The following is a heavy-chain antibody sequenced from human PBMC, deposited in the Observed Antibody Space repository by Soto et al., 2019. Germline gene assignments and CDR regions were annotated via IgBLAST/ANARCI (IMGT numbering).Heavy chain of an antibody. D-gene: IGHD2-2*01. CDR3: TTDHYCSSTSCYLFGYY. Sequence: GGSLRLSCAASGFTFSNAWMSWVRQAPGKGLEWVGRIKSKTDGGTTDYAAPVKGRFTISRDDSKNTLYLQMNSLKTEDTAVYYCTTDHYCSSTSCYLFGYYWGQGTLVTVSS. V-gene: IGHV3-15*01. CDR1: GFTFSNAW. J-gene: IGHJ4*02. CDR2: IKSKTDGGTT.